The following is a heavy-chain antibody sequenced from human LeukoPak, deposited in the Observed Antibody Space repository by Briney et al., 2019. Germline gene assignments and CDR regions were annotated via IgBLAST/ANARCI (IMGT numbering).Heavy chain of an antibody. CDR1: VGSFSGYY. J-gene: IGHJ5*02. CDR2: SLDYSGTT. V-gene: IGHV4-34*01. Sequence: SETLSLTCDVYVGSFSGYYCSWIRQPPGKGLEWIGGSLDYSGTTNYNPALKSRVTISVDTSKSQFSLRLSSVTAADTAVYYCARALRYSGGSCYSVGSWFDPWGQGTPVTVSS. D-gene: IGHD2-15*01. CDR3: ARALRYSGGSCYSVGSWFDP.